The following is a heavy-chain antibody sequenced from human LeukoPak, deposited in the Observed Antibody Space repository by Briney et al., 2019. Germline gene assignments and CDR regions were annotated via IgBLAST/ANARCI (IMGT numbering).Heavy chain of an antibody. Sequence: ASVNVPCKASGYTFTSYGISWVRQAPGQGLEWMGWISAYNGNTNYAQKLQGRVTMTTDTSTSTAYMELRSLRSDDTAVYYCARDGYGSGSYLWWFDPWGQGTLVTVSS. CDR2: ISAYNGNT. J-gene: IGHJ5*02. CDR1: GYTFTSYG. V-gene: IGHV1-18*04. D-gene: IGHD3-10*01. CDR3: ARDGYGSGSYLWWFDP.